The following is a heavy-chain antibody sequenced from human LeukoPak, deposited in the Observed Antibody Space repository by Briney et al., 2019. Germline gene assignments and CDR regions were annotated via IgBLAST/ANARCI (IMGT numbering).Heavy chain of an antibody. D-gene: IGHD4-11*01. CDR2: INPNSGET. V-gene: IGHV1-2*02. CDR3: ARDRDYSNTERGFDY. Sequence: ASVKVSCKTSGYTFTDYYIHWVRQAPGQGLEWKGWINPNSGETNSAQKFQGRVTMTGDTSISTAYMELRRVTSDDTAVNYCARDRDYSNTERGFDYWGQGTLVTVSS. J-gene: IGHJ4*02. CDR1: GYTFTDYY.